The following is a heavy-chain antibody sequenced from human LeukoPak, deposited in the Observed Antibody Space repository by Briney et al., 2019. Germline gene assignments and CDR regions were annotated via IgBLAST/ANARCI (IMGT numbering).Heavy chain of an antibody. CDR2: IYTSGST. CDR3: ARRQKTTRGGRNWFDP. D-gene: IGHD3-16*01. Sequence: SETLSLTCTVSGGSISSYYWSWIRQPAGKGLEWIGRIYTSGSTNYNPSLKSRVTMSVDTSKNQFSLKLSSVTAADTAVYYCARRQKTTRGGRNWFDPWGQGTLVIVSP. V-gene: IGHV4-4*07. CDR1: GGSISSYY. J-gene: IGHJ5*02.